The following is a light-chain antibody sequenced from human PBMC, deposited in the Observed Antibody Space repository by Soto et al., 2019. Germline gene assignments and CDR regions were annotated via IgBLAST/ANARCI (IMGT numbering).Light chain of an antibody. CDR2: EVT. Sequence: QSALTQPASVSASPGQSITISCTGTSSDVGAYNYVSWYQQHPGKAPKLMIYEVTNRPSGVSNRFSSSKSGNTASLTISGLQAEDEADYYCTSYTRSSTYVFGTGTKLTVL. J-gene: IGLJ1*01. CDR1: SSDVGAYNY. CDR3: TSYTRSSTYV. V-gene: IGLV2-14*01.